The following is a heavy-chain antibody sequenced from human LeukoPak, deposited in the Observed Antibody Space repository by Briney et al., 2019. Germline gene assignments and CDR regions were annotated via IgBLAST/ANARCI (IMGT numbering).Heavy chain of an antibody. CDR1: GGGISPYF. CDR3: ARDDYRGVTNFDP. D-gene: IGHD3-10*01. CDR2: ISYTGGT. V-gene: IGHV4-59*01. Sequence: SETLSLTCTVSGGGISPYFWGWMRQTPGKGGEWIGDISYTGGTNYNPALNSRVTISVDTSNNHFSLQLPSVTAADTAVYYCARDDYRGVTNFDPWGQGTLVTVST. J-gene: IGHJ5*02.